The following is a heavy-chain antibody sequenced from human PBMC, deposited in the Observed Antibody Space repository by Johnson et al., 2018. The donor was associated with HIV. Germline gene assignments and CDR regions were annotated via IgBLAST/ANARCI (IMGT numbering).Heavy chain of an antibody. J-gene: IGHJ3*02. CDR2: ISWNSGSI. CDR3: ARDREYGLAWGWALDI. V-gene: IGHV3-9*01. Sequence: VQLVESGGGLVQPGGSLRLSCAASGFTFSSYAMSWVRQAPGKGLEWVSGISWNSGSIGYADSVKGRFTISRDNAKNSLYLQMNSLRVDDTAVYYCARDREYGLAWGWALDIWGQGTMVTVSS. CDR1: GFTFSSYA. D-gene: IGHD6-19*01.